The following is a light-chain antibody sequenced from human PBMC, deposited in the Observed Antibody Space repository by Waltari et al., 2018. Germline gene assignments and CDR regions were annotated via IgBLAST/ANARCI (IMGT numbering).Light chain of an antibody. CDR3: SSYTSSSTGVV. CDR1: SSDVGGYNY. V-gene: IGLV2-14*03. Sequence: QSALTQPASVSGSPGQSITISCTGTSSDVGGYNYVSWYQQHPGKAPKLMFEDVSNRPSWVANRFSGSKSGNTASLTISGLQAEDEADYYCSSYTSSSTGVVFGGGTKLTVL. J-gene: IGLJ2*01. CDR2: DVS.